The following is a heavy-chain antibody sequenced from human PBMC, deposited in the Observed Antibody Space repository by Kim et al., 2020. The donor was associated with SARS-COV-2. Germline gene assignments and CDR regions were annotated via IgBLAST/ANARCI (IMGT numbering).Heavy chain of an antibody. V-gene: IGHV3-15*01. CDR3: TTASGSYYEGKYYFDY. CDR2: IKSKTDGGTT. CDR1: GFTFSNAW. Sequence: GGSLRLSCAASGFTFSNAWMSWVRQAPGKGLEWVGRIKSKTDGGTTDYAAPVKGRFTISRDDSKNTLYLQMNSLKTEDTAVYYCTTASGSYYEGKYYFDYWGQGTLVTVSS. D-gene: IGHD1-26*01. J-gene: IGHJ4*02.